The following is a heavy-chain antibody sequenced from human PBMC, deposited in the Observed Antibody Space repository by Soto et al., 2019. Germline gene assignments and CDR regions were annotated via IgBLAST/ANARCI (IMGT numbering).Heavy chain of an antibody. J-gene: IGHJ4*02. CDR2: IIPIFGTA. CDR1: GGTFSSYA. D-gene: IGHD3-10*01. V-gene: IGHV1-69*13. CDR3: AKLHGDYYGSGSSSYYFDS. Sequence: ASVKVSCKASGGTFSSYAISWVRQAPGQGLEWMGGIIPIFGTANYAQKFQGRVTITADESTSTAYMELSSLRSEDTAVYYCAKLHGDYYGSGSSSYYFDSWGQGTPVTV.